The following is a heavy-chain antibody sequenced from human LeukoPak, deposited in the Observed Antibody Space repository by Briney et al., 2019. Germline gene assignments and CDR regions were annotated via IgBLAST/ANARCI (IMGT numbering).Heavy chain of an antibody. J-gene: IGHJ4*02. Sequence: PGGSLRLSCAASGFSFSKYAMHWVRQAPGKGLEWVAVISFDETKKYYADSVKGRFTISRDNSNNTLFPQMNSVKTEDTAVYFCARMKVIKGASLDYWGQGSLVTVSS. CDR3: ARMKVIKGASLDY. V-gene: IGHV3-30-3*01. CDR2: ISFDETKK. CDR1: GFSFSKYA. D-gene: IGHD2-21*01.